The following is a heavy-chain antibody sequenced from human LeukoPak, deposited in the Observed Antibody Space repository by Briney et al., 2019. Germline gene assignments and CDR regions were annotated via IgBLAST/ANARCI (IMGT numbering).Heavy chain of an antibody. Sequence: GGSLRLSCAASGFTFSSYSMNWVRQAPGKGLEWVSSISSSSSYMYYADSMKGRFTISRDNAKNSLYLQMNSLRAEDTAVYYCARVKEASAFDIWGQGTMVTVYS. D-gene: IGHD5-12*01. CDR2: ISSSSSYM. J-gene: IGHJ3*02. CDR3: ARVKEASAFDI. CDR1: GFTFSSYS. V-gene: IGHV3-21*01.